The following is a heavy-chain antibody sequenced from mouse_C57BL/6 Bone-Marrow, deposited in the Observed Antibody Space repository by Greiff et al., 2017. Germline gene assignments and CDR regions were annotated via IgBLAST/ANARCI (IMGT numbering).Heavy chain of an antibody. CDR3: ASYRY. D-gene: IGHD2-12*01. Sequence: QVQLQQSGPGLVAPSPCLSITCTASGFSLTSYSISWVRQPPGQGLEWLGVIWPGGGTNYNSALNSRLSISKANSKSQVLLKMNSLQTDDAARYYCASYRYWGQGTLVTVSA. CDR2: IWPGGGT. CDR1: GFSLTSYS. J-gene: IGHJ3*01. V-gene: IGHV2-9-1*01.